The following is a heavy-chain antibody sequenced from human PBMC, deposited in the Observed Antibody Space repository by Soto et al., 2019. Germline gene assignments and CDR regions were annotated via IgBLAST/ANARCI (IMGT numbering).Heavy chain of an antibody. D-gene: IGHD3-10*01. J-gene: IGHJ6*02. CDR2: LIPIFGTA. CDR3: ARGFGVLSDYYYYGMDV. Sequence: QVQLVQSGAEVQKPGSSVKVSCKASGGTFSSYAISWVRQAPGQGLEWMGGLIPIFGTANYAQKFQGRVRISADESTSSADMELSSLRSEDTAVYYCARGFGVLSDYYYYGMDVGGQGTTVTVSS. V-gene: IGHV1-69*01. CDR1: GGTFSSYA.